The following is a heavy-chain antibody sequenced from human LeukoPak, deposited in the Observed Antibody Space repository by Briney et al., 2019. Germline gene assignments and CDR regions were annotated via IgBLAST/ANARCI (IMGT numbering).Heavy chain of an antibody. D-gene: IGHD3-22*01. V-gene: IGHV1-46*01. CDR3: ARDHFDSSGYYYLLGYFEH. J-gene: IGHJ1*01. CDR2: IKPSGGGT. Sequence: ASVKVSCKASGYTFTNYYVHWVRQAPGQGLEWMGIIKPSGGGTGYALKFQGRVTMTRDTSTSTAYMELSSLRSEDTAVYYCARDHFDSSGYYYLLGYFEHWGQSTLVTVSS. CDR1: GYTFTNYY.